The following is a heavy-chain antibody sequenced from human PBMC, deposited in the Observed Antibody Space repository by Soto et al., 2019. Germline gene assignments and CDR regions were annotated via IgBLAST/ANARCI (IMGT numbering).Heavy chain of an antibody. J-gene: IGHJ6*02. D-gene: IGHD3-10*01. Sequence: QVQLQESCPGLVKPSGTLSLTCAVSGGSISSSNCSSWVRQSPGKGLEWIGEIYHSGSTNYNPSLKSRVTISVDKSKNQFSLKLSSVTAADTAVYYCARGSGRQVYNYYGMDVWGQGTTVTVSS. V-gene: IGHV4-4*02. CDR1: GGSISSSNC. CDR3: ARGSGRQVYNYYGMDV. CDR2: IYHSGST.